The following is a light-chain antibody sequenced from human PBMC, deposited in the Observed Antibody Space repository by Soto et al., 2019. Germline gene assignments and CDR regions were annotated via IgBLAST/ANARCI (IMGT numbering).Light chain of an antibody. CDR3: QQYYTTPQT. CDR1: QSVLYSSSNKNY. CDR2: WAS. Sequence: DIVMTQSPDSLAVSLGERATINCKSSQSVLYSSSNKNYLAWYQQKPGQPPKLLIYWASTRESGVPDRFSGSGSGPDFTRTISSLQAEDVAVYYCQQYYTTPQTFGQGTKLEIK. J-gene: IGKJ2*01. V-gene: IGKV4-1*01.